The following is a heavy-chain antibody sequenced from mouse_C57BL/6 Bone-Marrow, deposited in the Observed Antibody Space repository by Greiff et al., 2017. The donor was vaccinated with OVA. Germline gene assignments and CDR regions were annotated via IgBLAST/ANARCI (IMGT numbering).Heavy chain of an antibody. V-gene: IGHV1-50*01. CDR3: AREGYYDYDEDY. CDR1: GYTFTSYW. Sequence: QVQLQQPGAELVKPGASVKLSCKASGYTFTSYWMQWVKQRPGQGLEWIGEIDPSDSYTNYNQKFKGKATLTVDTSSSTAYMQLSSLTSEDSAVYDCAREGYYDYDEDYWGQGTTLTVSS. CDR2: IDPSDSYT. J-gene: IGHJ2*01. D-gene: IGHD2-4*01.